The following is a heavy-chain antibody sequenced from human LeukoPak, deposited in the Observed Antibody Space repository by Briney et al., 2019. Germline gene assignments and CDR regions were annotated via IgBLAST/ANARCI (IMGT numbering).Heavy chain of an antibody. CDR1: GGSISSGDYY. CDR2: IYYSGST. J-gene: IGHJ3*02. D-gene: IGHD5-18*01. CDR3: ARHAGYSYGPDAFDI. V-gene: IGHV4-30-4*01. Sequence: SQTLSLTCTVSGGSISSGDYYWSWIRQPPGKGLEWIGYIYYSGSTYYNPSLKSRVTISVDTSKNQFSLKLSSVTAADTAVYYCARHAGYSYGPDAFDIWGQGTMVTVSS.